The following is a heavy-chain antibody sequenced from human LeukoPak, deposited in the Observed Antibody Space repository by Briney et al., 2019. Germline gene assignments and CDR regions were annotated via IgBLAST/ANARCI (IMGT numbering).Heavy chain of an antibody. J-gene: IGHJ5*01. CDR1: GGSLNSHY. CDR3: ARQASGYSYGYTDS. CDR2: IYSSGST. V-gene: IGHV4-4*07. Sequence: SETLSLTCTVSGGSLNSHYWSWIRQPAGKGLEWIGRIYSSGSTNFNPFLKSRVTMSLDTSKNQLSLKLTSVTAADTAVYFCARQASGYSYGYTDSWGQGTLVTVSS. D-gene: IGHD5-18*01.